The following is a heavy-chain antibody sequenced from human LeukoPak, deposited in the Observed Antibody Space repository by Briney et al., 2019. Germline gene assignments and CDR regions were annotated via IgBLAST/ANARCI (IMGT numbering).Heavy chain of an antibody. CDR2: ISGSGGSI. J-gene: IGHJ4*02. D-gene: IGHD3-10*01. CDR3: AREGYYGSGSPPSLYFDY. Sequence: GGSLRLSCAASGFTFSDYAMSWVRQAPGKGLEWVSGISGSGGSIRYADSVKGRFIISRDNSRSTLYLQMNSLRPEDTAIYYCAREGYYGSGSPPSLYFDYWGQGTLVTVSS. V-gene: IGHV3-23*01. CDR1: GFTFSDYA.